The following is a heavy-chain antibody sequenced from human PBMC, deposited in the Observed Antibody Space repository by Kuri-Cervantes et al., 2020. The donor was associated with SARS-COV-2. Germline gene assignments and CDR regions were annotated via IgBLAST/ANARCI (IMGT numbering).Heavy chain of an antibody. J-gene: IGHJ4*02. Sequence: ASVKVSCKASGYTLTSYAMHWVRQAPGQRLEWMGWSNAGNGNTKYSQEFQGRVTMTRDTSTSTVYMELSSLTSEDTAIYYCYCAPKEGFDSWGQGTLVTVSS. D-gene: IGHD2-21*01. V-gene: IGHV1-3*01. CDR2: SNAGNGNT. CDR1: GYTLTSYA. CDR3: YCAPKEGFDS.